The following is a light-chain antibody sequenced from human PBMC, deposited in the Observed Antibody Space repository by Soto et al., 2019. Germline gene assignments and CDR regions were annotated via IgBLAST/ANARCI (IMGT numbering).Light chain of an antibody. CDR3: HQRQSWPRT. V-gene: IGKV3-11*01. Sequence: EIVLTQSPGTLSLSPGERATLSCMASQSVSSNLAWYQQKPGQAPRLLIYGASTRATGIPARFSGSGSGTDFTLTISDVEPEDFAVYYCHQRQSWPRTFGQGTKVDIK. CDR1: QSVSSN. J-gene: IGKJ1*01. CDR2: GAS.